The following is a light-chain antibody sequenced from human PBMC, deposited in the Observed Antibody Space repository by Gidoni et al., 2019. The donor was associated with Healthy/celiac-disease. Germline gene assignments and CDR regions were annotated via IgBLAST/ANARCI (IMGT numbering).Light chain of an antibody. J-gene: IGKJ2*01. CDR3: QQRSNWPV. V-gene: IGKV3-11*01. CDR1: QSVSSY. Sequence: EIVLTQSPATLSLSPGERATLSCRASQSVSSYLAWYQQKPGQAPRLLIYDAANRATGIPARFSGRGSGTDFTLTISSLEPEDVAVYYCQQRSNWPVFGQXTKLEIK. CDR2: DAA.